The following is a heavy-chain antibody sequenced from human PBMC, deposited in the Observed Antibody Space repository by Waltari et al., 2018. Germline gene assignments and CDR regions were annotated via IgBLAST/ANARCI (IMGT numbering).Heavy chain of an antibody. CDR2: NSPSGSA. V-gene: IGHV4-4*02. CDR3: ARYFVPLEVPTAYFDF. D-gene: IGHD2-2*01. Sequence: VHLQESRPRLVKPSGALSLTCAVSGASITSRKLWSWVRQTPGKGLGWIGENSPSGSANYNPSLKSRVTMSLDKSKNHFSLNLTSVTAADTAVYYCARYFVPLEVPTAYFDFWGQGTLVTVSS. CDR1: GASITSRKL. J-gene: IGHJ4*02.